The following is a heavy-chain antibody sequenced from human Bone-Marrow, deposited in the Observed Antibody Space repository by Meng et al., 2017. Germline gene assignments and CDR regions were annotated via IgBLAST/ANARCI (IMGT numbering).Heavy chain of an antibody. CDR1: GFTFSSYE. Sequence: GGSLRLSCAASGFTFSSYEMNWVRQAPGKGLEWVSYISSSGSTIYYADSVKGRFTISRDNAKNSPYLQMNSLRAEDTAVYYCARDLPGHTDDAFDIWGQGTMVTVSS. CDR2: ISSSGSTI. V-gene: IGHV3-48*03. J-gene: IGHJ3*02. CDR3: ARDLPGHTDDAFDI. D-gene: IGHD4-17*01.